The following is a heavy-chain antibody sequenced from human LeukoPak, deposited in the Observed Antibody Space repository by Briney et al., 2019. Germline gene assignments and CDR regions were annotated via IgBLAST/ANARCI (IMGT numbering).Heavy chain of an antibody. CDR1: GGSISSSSYY. D-gene: IGHD3-3*01. CDR3: ARDRSGRFLEWTGSWFDP. J-gene: IGHJ5*02. CDR2: IYTSGST. V-gene: IGHV4-61*02. Sequence: SETLSLTCTVSGGSISSSSYYWSWIRQPAGKGLEWIGRIYTSGSTNYNPSLKSRVTMSVDTSKNQFSLKLSSVTAADTAVYYCARDRSGRFLEWTGSWFDPWGQGTLVTVSS.